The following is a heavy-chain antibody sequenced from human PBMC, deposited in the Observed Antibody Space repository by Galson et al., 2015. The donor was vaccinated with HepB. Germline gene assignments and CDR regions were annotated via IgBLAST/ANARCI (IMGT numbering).Heavy chain of an antibody. CDR3: ARAFNAWRGNYDPSLLFDS. D-gene: IGHD3-22*01. CDR2: VSYDANSK. J-gene: IGHJ4*02. Sequence: SLRLSCAASGFPFTMYGIHWVRQAPAKGLEWVSVVSYDANSKQYSDSVKGRFTVPRETSTNTVYLEMTSLRTEDTGVYYCARAFNAWRGNYDPSLLFDSRGQGALVTVSS. CDR1: GFPFTMYG. V-gene: IGHV3-30*03.